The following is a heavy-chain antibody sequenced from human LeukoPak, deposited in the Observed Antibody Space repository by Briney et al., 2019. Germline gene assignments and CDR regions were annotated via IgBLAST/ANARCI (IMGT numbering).Heavy chain of an antibody. Sequence: SVKISCTGSGYSFTSYWIGWVRQMRGKGLEWMGFIYPGDFDTRYSPSFQGQVTISADKSISAAYLQWSSLKASDTAMYYCARHAKVVCSSTSCYSGWFDPWGQGTLVTVSS. D-gene: IGHD2-2*01. CDR3: ARHAKVVCSSTSCYSGWFDP. CDR2: IYPGDFDT. J-gene: IGHJ5*02. CDR1: GYSFTSYW. V-gene: IGHV5-51*01.